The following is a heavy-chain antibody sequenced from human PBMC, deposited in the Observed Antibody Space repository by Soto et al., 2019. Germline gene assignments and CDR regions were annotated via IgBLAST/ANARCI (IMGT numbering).Heavy chain of an antibody. J-gene: IGHJ4*01. CDR1: GFSLSSYY. D-gene: IGHD1-26*01. Sequence: SETLSLTCTFSGFSLSSYYLSLLRPPPGKGLEWIGWIYYSGSTRYNPSLGSRVTISVDTSKNQFSLNLSSVTAADTAVYYCERLGELDSPYYHPDCRGQGTLVTVSS. V-gene: IGHV4-59*08. CDR3: ERLGELDSPYYHPDC. CDR2: IYYSGST.